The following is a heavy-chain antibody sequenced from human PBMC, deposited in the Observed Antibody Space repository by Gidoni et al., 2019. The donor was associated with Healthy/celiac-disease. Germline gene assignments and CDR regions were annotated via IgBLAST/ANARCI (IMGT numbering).Heavy chain of an antibody. V-gene: IGHV3-64*01. CDR1: GFTFSRYA. J-gene: IGHJ6*02. CDR2: ISSNGGST. CDR3: ARDGSGSYYYGMDV. D-gene: IGHD3-3*01. Sequence: EVQLVESGGGLVQPGGSLRLSCAASGFTFSRYAMHWVRQAPGKGREYVSAISSNGGSTYYANSVKGRFTISRDNYKNTLYLQMGSLRAEEMAVDYCARDGSGSYYYGMDVWGQGTMVTVSS.